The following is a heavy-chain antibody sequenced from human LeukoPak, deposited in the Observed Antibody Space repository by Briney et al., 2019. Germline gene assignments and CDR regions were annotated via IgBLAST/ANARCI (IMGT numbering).Heavy chain of an antibody. J-gene: IGHJ4*02. Sequence: GGSLRLSCAASGFTFSNYAMNWVRQAPGKGLEWVSAISGDGGGTYYADSVKGRFTISRDNSKNTLYLQMNSLRAEDTAGYYCAKIGAGTFDYWGQGTLVTVSS. CDR1: GFTFSNYA. CDR2: ISGDGGGT. CDR3: AKIGAGTFDY. D-gene: IGHD1-1*01. V-gene: IGHV3-23*01.